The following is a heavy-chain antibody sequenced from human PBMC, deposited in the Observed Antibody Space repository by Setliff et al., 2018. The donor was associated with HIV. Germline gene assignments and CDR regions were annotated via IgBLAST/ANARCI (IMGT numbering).Heavy chain of an antibody. V-gene: IGHV4-30-4*08. CDR2: IYYSGST. J-gene: IGHJ5*02. CDR1: GGSISSGDYY. Sequence: TLSLTCTVSGGSISSGDYYWSWIRQPPGKGLEWIGYIYYSGSTYYNPSLKSRVTISVDTSKNQFSLKLSSVTAADTAVYYCARGFYDSSGCEYNWFDPWGQGTLVTVSS. D-gene: IGHD3-22*01. CDR3: ARGFYDSSGCEYNWFDP.